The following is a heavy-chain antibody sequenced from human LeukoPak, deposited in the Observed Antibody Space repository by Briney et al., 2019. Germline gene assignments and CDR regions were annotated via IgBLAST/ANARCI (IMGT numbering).Heavy chain of an antibody. CDR2: IKSKTDGGTT. J-gene: IGHJ4*02. D-gene: IGHD3-3*01. V-gene: IGHV3-15*01. CDR1: GFTFSNAW. CDR3: TSRTYYDFWSGYPGPFDY. Sequence: GGSLRLSCAASGFTFSNAWMSWVRQAPGKGLEWVGRIKSKTDGGTTDYAAPVKGRFTISRDDSKNTLYLQMNSLKTEDTAVYYCTSRTYYDFWSGYPGPFDYWGQGTLVTLSS.